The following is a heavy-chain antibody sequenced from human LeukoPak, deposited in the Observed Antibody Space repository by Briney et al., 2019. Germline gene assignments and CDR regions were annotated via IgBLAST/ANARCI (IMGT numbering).Heavy chain of an antibody. CDR3: ARDFIVATILLFDP. Sequence: GASVKVSCKASGYTFTSYGISWVRQAPGQGLEWMGWISAYNGNTNYAQKLQGRVTMTTDTSTSTAYMELRSLRSDDTAVYYCARDFIVATILLFDPWGQGTLVTVSS. J-gene: IGHJ5*02. D-gene: IGHD5-12*01. CDR2: ISAYNGNT. V-gene: IGHV1-18*01. CDR1: GYTFTSYG.